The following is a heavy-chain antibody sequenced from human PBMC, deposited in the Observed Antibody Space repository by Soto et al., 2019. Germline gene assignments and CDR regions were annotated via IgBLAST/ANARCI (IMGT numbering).Heavy chain of an antibody. Sequence: SETLSLTCTVSGGSISSSSSYWGWIRQSPGKGLEWIGNIYYSGSTYYNPSLKSRVTISVDTSKNQFSLKLSSVTAADTAVYYCASHLEYYYDKVDSWGHGNLVTVS. CDR3: ASHLEYYYDKVDS. CDR2: IYYSGST. CDR1: GGSISSSSSY. J-gene: IGHJ5*01. V-gene: IGHV4-39*01. D-gene: IGHD3-22*01.